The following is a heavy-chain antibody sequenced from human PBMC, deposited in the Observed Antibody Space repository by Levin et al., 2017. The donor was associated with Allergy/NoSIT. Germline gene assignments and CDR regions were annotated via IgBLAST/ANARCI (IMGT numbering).Heavy chain of an antibody. V-gene: IGHV3-66*01. D-gene: IGHD3-22*01. CDR2: IYGDDTT. Sequence: GGSLRLSCAASGFTASYNHMSWVRQAPGDGLEWVSVIYGDDTTYYVDSVRGRFTISRDNSRNILYLQMNTLRAEDTAVYYCAIIWGDYYDSSGGASRGHFDSWGQGTLVTVSS. J-gene: IGHJ4*02. CDR3: AIIWGDYYDSSGGASRGHFDS. CDR1: GFTASYNH.